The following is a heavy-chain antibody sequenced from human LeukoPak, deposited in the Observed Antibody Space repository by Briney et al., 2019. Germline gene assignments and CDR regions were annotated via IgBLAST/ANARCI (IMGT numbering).Heavy chain of an antibody. J-gene: IGHJ5*02. V-gene: IGHV3-23*01. CDR2: ISGSGSHA. D-gene: IGHD1-1*01. Sequence: GGSLRLSCAASGFSFGSYAMGWTRQAPGEGLEWVSAISGSGSHANYAESVKGRFTISRDNSKNTLYLQMHSLIAADTAVYYCGSGPVGTTVPWGQGTLVTVSS. CDR3: GSGPVGTTVP. CDR1: GFSFGSYA.